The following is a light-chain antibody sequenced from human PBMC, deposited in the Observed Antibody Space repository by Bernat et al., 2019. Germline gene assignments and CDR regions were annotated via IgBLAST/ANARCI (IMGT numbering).Light chain of an antibody. CDR2: VGTGGIVG. V-gene: IGLV9-49*01. CDR3: GADQGSGSSCGWV. Sequence: QPVLTQPPSASASLGASVTLTCTLSSGYSNYKVDWYQQRPGKGLRFVIRVGTGGIVGSKGDGIPDRFSVLGSGRNRYLTIKNIQEGDASDYLGGADQGSGSSCGWVFGGGTKLTVL. J-gene: IGLJ2*01. CDR1: SGYSNYK.